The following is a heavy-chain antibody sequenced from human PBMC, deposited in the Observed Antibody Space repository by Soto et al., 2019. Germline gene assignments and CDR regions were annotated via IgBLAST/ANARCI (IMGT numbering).Heavy chain of an antibody. CDR3: ARVVPGAEAWFGP. J-gene: IGHJ5*02. CDR2: MNPNSGNT. CDR1: GYTLTSYD. V-gene: IGHV1-8*01. D-gene: IGHD2-2*01. Sequence: ASVKVSCKASGYTLTSYDINWVRQATGQGLEWMGWMNPNSGNTGYAQKFQGRVSMTTDTSTTTAYMELRGLRSDDTAVYYCARVVPGAEAWFGPWGQGTLVTVSS.